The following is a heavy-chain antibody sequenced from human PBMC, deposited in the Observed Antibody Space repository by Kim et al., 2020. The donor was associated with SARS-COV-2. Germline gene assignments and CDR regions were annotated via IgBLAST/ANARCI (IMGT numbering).Heavy chain of an antibody. CDR3: ARGTPISPGSGSSEYYFDY. D-gene: IGHD1-26*01. CDR2: IYYSGST. V-gene: IGHV4-31*03. J-gene: IGHJ4*02. CDR1: GGSISSGGYY. Sequence: SETLSLTCTVSGGSISSGGYYWSWIRQHPGKGLEWIGYIYYSGSTYYNPSLKSRVTISVDTSKNQFSLKLSSVTAADTAVYYCARGTPISPGSGSSEYYFDYWGQGTLVTVSS.